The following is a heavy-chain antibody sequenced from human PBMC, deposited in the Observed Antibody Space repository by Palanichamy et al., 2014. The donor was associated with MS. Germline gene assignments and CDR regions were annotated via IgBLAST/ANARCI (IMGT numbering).Heavy chain of an antibody. J-gene: IGHJ3*01. V-gene: IGHV3-48*02. CDR3: ARGWLENTFDL. CDR1: GFPFSTYS. Sequence: EEKLAESGGGLVQPGGSLRLYCEGTGFPFSTYSMDWVRQAPGKGLEWVSFVGSGGGPIYYADSVKGRFTISRDNAKNSLYLQMNSLRDEDTAVYFCARGWLENTFDLWGQGTVVTVSS. CDR2: VGSGGGPI. D-gene: IGHD5-24*01.